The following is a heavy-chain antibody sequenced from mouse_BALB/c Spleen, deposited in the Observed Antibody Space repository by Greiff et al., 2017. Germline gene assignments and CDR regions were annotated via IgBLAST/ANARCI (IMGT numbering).Heavy chain of an antibody. CDR2: INSNGGST. J-gene: IGHJ2*01. Sequence: EVKLVESGGGLVQPGGSLKLSCAASGFTFSSYGMSWVRQTPDKRLELVATINSNGGSTYYPDSVKGRFTISRDNAKNTLYLQMSSLKSEDTAMYYCARSYGSSYVGTYWGQGTTLTVSS. CDR1: GFTFSSYG. CDR3: ARSYGSSYVGTY. D-gene: IGHD1-1*01. V-gene: IGHV5-6-3*01.